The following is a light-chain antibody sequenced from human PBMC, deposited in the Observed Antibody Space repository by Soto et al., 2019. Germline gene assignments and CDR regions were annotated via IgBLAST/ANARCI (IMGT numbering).Light chain of an antibody. J-gene: IGKJ4*02. CDR2: DAF. CDR3: HQYYNWPPLT. CDR1: QSVGSK. V-gene: IGKV3-15*01. Sequence: EVVMTQSPATLSVSPGERATLSCRASQSVGSKLAWYQQKPGQAPRLLIFDAFTRATGIPARFSGSGSGTEFTLFISSLQSEDFAVYYCHQYYNWPPLTFGGGTNVEI.